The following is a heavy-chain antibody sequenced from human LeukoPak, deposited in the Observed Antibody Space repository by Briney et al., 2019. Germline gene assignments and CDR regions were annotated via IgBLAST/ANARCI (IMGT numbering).Heavy chain of an antibody. J-gene: IGHJ4*02. Sequence: GGSLRLSCAASGFTVSSNYMSWVRQAPGKGLEWVSVIYSGGSTYYADSVKGRFTISRDNSKDTLYLQMNSLRAEDTAVYYCARDSSIDILTGTLDYWGQGTLVTVSS. V-gene: IGHV3-66*01. CDR1: GFTVSSNY. D-gene: IGHD3-9*01. CDR2: IYSGGST. CDR3: ARDSSIDILTGTLDY.